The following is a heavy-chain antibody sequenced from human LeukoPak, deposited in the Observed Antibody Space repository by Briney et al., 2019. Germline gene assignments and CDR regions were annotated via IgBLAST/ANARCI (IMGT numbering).Heavy chain of an antibody. J-gene: IGHJ6*03. V-gene: IGHV4-59*01. CDR1: GDSISSDY. Sequence: SETLSLTCAVSGDSISSDYWSWIRQPPGKGLEWIGYIYYTGSTNYNPSLKSRVTISLDTSKNQFSLTLTSVIAADTAVYYCARHHDSRGYPYHYYYMDVWGKGTTVTISS. CDR3: ARHHDSRGYPYHYYYMDV. D-gene: IGHD3-22*01. CDR2: IYYTGST.